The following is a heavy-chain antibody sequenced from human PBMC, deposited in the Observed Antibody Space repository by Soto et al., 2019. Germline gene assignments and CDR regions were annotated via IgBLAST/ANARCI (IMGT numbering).Heavy chain of an antibody. D-gene: IGHD4-17*01. J-gene: IGHJ5*02. CDR3: ARGTVRDPDFGDP. CDR1: GFTFSSYW. Sequence: EVQLVESGGRLVQPGGSLRLSCAASGFTFSSYWMHWVRQVPGKGLVWVSRISDDGISTSYADSVRGRFIISRDNAKNTLYLQLNSMRAEDTAVYCFARGTVRDPDFGDPWGQATRVAVSS. CDR2: ISDDGIST. V-gene: IGHV3-74*01.